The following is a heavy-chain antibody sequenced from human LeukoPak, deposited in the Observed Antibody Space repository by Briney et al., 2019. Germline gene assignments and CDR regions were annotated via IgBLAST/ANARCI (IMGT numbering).Heavy chain of an antibody. CDR3: ARGSGSGYDYDY. V-gene: IGHV3-21*01. CDR2: ISSSSSYI. D-gene: IGHD5-12*01. CDR1: GFTFSSYS. Sequence: GGSLRLSCAASGFTFSSYSMKWVRQAPGKGLDWVSSISSSSSYIYYADSVKCRFTISRDNAKNSLYLQMNSLRAEDTAVYYCARGSGSGYDYDYWGQGTLVTVSS. J-gene: IGHJ4*02.